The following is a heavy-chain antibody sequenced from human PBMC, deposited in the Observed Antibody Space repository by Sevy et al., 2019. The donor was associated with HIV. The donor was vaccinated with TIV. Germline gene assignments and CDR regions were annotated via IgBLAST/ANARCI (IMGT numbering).Heavy chain of an antibody. CDR1: GFTFSNAW. V-gene: IGHV3-15*01. CDR3: TAGVGTSDFDY. J-gene: IGHJ4*02. D-gene: IGHD1-26*01. Sequence: GGSLRLSCVASGFTFSNAWMSWVRQTPGKGLEWVGRIKSKTDGGTRDFAAPVKGRFAIARDDSKNTLSLQIDSLKTEDTAVYYCTAGVGTSDFDYWGQGILVTVSS. CDR2: IKSKTDGGTR.